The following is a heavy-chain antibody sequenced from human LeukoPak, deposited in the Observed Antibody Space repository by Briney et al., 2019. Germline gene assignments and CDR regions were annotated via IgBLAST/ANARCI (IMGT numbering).Heavy chain of an antibody. V-gene: IGHV4-59*02. D-gene: IGHD1-14*01. Sequence: SETLSLTCTVSGGSVSNYYWSWIRQPPGKGLEWIGYIYYSGSTNYNPSLKSRVIISSDPSKNQFSLRLSSMTAADTAVYYCAILPTVWGKGTLVTVSS. CDR1: GGSVSNYY. CDR3: AILPTV. CDR2: IYYSGST. J-gene: IGHJ4*02.